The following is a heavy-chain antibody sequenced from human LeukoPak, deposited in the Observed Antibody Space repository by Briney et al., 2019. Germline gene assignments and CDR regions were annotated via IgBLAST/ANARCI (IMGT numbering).Heavy chain of an antibody. CDR1: GFTFSSYA. CDR3: AKDDYDSSGYHSAFDY. CDR2: ISGSGGST. J-gene: IGHJ4*02. Sequence: GGSLRLSCAVSGFTFSSYAMSWVRQAPGKGLEWVSAISGSGGSTYYADSVKGRFTISRDNSKNTLYLQMNSLRAEDTAVYYCAKDDYDSSGYHSAFDYWGQGTLVTVSS. D-gene: IGHD3-22*01. V-gene: IGHV3-23*01.